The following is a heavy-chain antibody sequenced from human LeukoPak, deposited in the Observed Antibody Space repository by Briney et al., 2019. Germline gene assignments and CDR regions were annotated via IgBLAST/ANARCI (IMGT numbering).Heavy chain of an antibody. V-gene: IGHV3-23*01. D-gene: IGHD2-2*01. J-gene: IGHJ4*02. CDR1: GFTFSSYA. CDR2: ISGGAYST. Sequence: GGSLRLSCAASGFTFSSYAMSWVRQAPGKGLEWVSGISGGAYSTYYADSVKGRFTISRDTSKNTLYLQMNSLTAEDTAVYYCAKGLAATPYWGQGTLVTVSS. CDR3: AKGLAATPY.